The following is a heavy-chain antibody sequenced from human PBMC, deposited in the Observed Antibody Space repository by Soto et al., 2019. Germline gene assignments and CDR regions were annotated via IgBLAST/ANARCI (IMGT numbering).Heavy chain of an antibody. CDR1: GFTFSSYG. CDR2: IWYDGGNK. D-gene: IGHD6-19*01. CDR3: ARGGIAVAGTSVGFDY. J-gene: IGHJ4*02. V-gene: IGHV3-33*01. Sequence: GVSLRLSCAASGFTFSSYGMHWVRQAPGKGLEWVAVIWYDGGNKYDADSVKGRFTSSRDNSKNTLDLQMNSLRAEDTAVYYCARGGIAVAGTSVGFDYWGQGT.